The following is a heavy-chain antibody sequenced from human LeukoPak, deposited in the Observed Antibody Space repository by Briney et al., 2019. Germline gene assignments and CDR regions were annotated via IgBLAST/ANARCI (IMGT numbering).Heavy chain of an antibody. J-gene: IGHJ4*02. Sequence: GGSLRLSCAASGFTFSSYGMHWVRQAPRKGLEWVAVIWYDGSNKYYADSVKGRFTISRDNSKNTLYLQMNSLRAEDTAVYYCARDGDAYSSGWLWGQGTLVTVSS. CDR1: GFTFSSYG. D-gene: IGHD6-19*01. CDR2: IWYDGSNK. CDR3: ARDGDAYSSGWL. V-gene: IGHV3-33*01.